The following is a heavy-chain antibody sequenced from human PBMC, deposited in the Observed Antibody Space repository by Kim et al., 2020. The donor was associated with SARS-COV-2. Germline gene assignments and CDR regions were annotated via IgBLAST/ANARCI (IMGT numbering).Heavy chain of an antibody. V-gene: IGHV3-23*03. D-gene: IGHD6-19*01. J-gene: IGHJ4*02. CDR2: T. Sequence: TFYADSVKGRFTISRDDSKSTLYLQINSLRAEDTAVYYCATTTSGWIFDYWGQGTKVTVSS. CDR3: ATTTSGWIFDY.